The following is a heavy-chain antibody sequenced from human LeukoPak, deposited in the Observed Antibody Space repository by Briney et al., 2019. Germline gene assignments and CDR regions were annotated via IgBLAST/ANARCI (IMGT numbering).Heavy chain of an antibody. Sequence: PGGSLRLSCAASGFTFSSYAMHWVRQAPGKGLEWVAVISYDGSNKYYADSVKGRFTISRDNSKNTVCLQMNSLRAEDTAVYSCAKDQWLVLDYWGQGTLVTVSS. V-gene: IGHV3-30*04. CDR2: ISYDGSNK. J-gene: IGHJ4*02. CDR3: AKDQWLVLDY. CDR1: GFTFSSYA. D-gene: IGHD6-19*01.